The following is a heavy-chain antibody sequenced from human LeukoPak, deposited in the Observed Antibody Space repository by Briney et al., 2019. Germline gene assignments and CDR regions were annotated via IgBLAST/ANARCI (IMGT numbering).Heavy chain of an antibody. CDR1: GGSISSYY. CDR2: ISDIGSI. D-gene: IGHD3-22*01. J-gene: IGHJ6*02. CDR3: ARIDSGYYEPNRWGREYYYYGMDV. Sequence: PSETLSLTCTVSGGSISSYYWSWIRQPPGKGLEWIAYISDIGSINYNPSLKSRVTISLDTSKNQFSLKLSSVTAADTAVYYCARIDSGYYEPNRWGREYYYYGMDVWGQGTTVTVSS. V-gene: IGHV4-59*08.